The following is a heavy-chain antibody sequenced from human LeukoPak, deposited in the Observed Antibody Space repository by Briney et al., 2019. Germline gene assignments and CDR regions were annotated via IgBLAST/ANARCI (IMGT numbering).Heavy chain of an antibody. D-gene: IGHD3-3*01. CDR2: ISGSGGRT. V-gene: IGHV3-23*01. CDR1: GFTFSSYA. CDR3: AKAMEDGNADRFDY. Sequence: PGGSLRLSCAASGFTFSSYAMSWVRQAPGKGLEWVSIISGSGGRTSHADSVKGRFTISRDNSKNTLYLQVNSLRAEDSAVYYCAKAMEDGNADRFDYWGQGILVTVSS. J-gene: IGHJ4*02.